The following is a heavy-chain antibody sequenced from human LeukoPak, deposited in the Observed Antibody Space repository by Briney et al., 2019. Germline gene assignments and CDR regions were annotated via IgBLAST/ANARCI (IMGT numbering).Heavy chain of an antibody. J-gene: IGHJ5*02. CDR1: GYTFTGYY. D-gene: IGHD2-2*02. V-gene: IGHV1-2*02. Sequence: ASVKVSCKASGYTFTGYYMHWVRQAPGQGLEWMGWINPNSGGTNYAQKFQGRVTMTRDTSISTAYMELSRLRSDDTAVYYCARGFVVVPAAIPVDPWGQGTLVTVSS. CDR3: ARGFVVVPAAIPVDP. CDR2: INPNSGGT.